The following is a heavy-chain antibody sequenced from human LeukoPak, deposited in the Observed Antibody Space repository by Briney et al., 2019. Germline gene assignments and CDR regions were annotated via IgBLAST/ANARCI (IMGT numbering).Heavy chain of an antibody. CDR3: AREGTVSFDY. V-gene: IGHV1-46*01. CDR2: INPSGNST. Sequence: ASVKVSCKASGYTFTRYYIHWVRQAPGQGLEWMGIINPSGNSTSYAQKFQGRVTMTRDTSTSTVYMELSSLRSEVTAVYYCAREGTVSFDYWGQGTLVTASS. J-gene: IGHJ4*02. CDR1: GYTFTRYY. D-gene: IGHD3/OR15-3a*01.